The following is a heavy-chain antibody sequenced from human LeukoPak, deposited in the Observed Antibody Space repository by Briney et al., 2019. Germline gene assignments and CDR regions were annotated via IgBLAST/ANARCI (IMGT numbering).Heavy chain of an antibody. CDR2: ISGSDGST. V-gene: IGHV3-23*01. CDR1: GFTFSSYA. Sequence: GGSLRLSCAASGFTFSSYAMSWVRQAPGKGLEWVSAISGSDGSTYYAGSVKGRFTISRDNSKNTLYLQMNSLKTEDTAVYYCTTEGYLRSGGGWESWDQGTLVTVSS. CDR3: TTEGYLRSGGGWES. J-gene: IGHJ5*02. D-gene: IGHD1-26*01.